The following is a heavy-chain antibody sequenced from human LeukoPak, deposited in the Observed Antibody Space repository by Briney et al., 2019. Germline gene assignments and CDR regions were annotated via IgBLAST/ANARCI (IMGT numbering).Heavy chain of an antibody. V-gene: IGHV4-30-4*08. CDR2: IYYSGST. CDR3: AGRITIFGVVSDY. CDR1: GGSISSGDYY. D-gene: IGHD3-3*01. Sequence: SQTLSLTCTVSGGSISSGDYYWSWIRQPPGKGLEWIGYIYYSGSTNYNPSLKSRVTISVDTSKNQFSLKLSSVTAADTAVYYCAGRITIFGVVSDYWGQGTLVTVSS. J-gene: IGHJ4*02.